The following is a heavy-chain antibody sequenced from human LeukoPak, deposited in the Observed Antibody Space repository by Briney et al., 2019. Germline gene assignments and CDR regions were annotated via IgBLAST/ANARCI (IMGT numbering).Heavy chain of an antibody. Sequence: GGSLRLSCAASGFTFITYAVTWVRQAPGKGLEWVSYISSSGSTIYYADSVKGRFTISRDNAKNSLYLQMNSLRAEDTAVYYCAAGYSSSWYWGGDHYYGMDVWGQGTTVTVSS. CDR3: AAGYSSSWYWGGDHYYGMDV. J-gene: IGHJ6*02. CDR2: ISSSGSTI. D-gene: IGHD6-13*01. V-gene: IGHV3-48*03. CDR1: GFTFITYA.